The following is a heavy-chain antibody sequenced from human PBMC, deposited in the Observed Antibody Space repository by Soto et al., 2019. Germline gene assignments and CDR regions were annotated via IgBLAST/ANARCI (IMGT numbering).Heavy chain of an antibody. CDR3: GRVLHSNSDMRWDF. Sequence: QVQLVQSGAEVKKPGASVMVSCKASGYTFTSYSVTWVRQAPGQGLEWMGWISAYNGNTNYAQKIQWRLSMTPETSTSRAYMELSILGSDDTAVYYCGRVLHSNSDMRWDFWGQGNLVT. CDR2: ISAYNGNT. CDR1: GYTFTSYS. V-gene: IGHV1-18*01. D-gene: IGHD4-4*01. J-gene: IGHJ4*02.